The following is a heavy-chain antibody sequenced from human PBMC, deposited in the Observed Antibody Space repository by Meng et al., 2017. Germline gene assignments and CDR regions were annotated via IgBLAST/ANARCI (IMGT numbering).Heavy chain of an antibody. Sequence: ASVKVSCKASGYTFTSYYMQWVRQAPGQGLEWMGIINPSGGSTSYAQKFQGRVTMTRDTSTSTVYMELSSLRSEDTAVYYCARDPYYYGSGSYYSGYYYYGMDVWGQGTTVTVSS. CDR1: GYTFTSYY. D-gene: IGHD3-10*01. V-gene: IGHV1-46*01. CDR3: ARDPYYYGSGSYYSGYYYYGMDV. J-gene: IGHJ6*02. CDR2: INPSGGST.